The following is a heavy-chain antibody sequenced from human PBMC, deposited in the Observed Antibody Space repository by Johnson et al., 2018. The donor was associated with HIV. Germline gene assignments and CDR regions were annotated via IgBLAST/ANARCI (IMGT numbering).Heavy chain of an antibody. CDR2: ISWNGGST. CDR3: AREEIVVVTAMDAFDI. V-gene: IGHV3-66*02. CDR1: GFTVSSKY. Sequence: VQLVESGGGVVQPGGSLRLSCAASGFTVSSKYMSWVRQAPGKGLEWVSVISWNGGSTYYADSVEGRFTLSRDNSEKSLFLQMNSLRAEDTAVYYCAREEIVVVTAMDAFDIWGQGTMVTVSS. J-gene: IGHJ3*02. D-gene: IGHD2-21*02.